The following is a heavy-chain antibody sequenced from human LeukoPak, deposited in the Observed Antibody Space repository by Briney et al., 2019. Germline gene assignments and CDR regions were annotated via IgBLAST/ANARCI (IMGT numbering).Heavy chain of an antibody. CDR2: ISSSGDTT. CDR1: GFTFTSYA. Sequence: GGSLRLSCAASGFTFTSYAMGWVRQAPGKGLEWVSSISSSGDTTYYAASVKGRFTISRDNSKNTLYLRMNSLRAEDTAVYFCAKHQLVGPYYFDHWGQGTLVTVSS. D-gene: IGHD3-10*01. V-gene: IGHV3-23*01. CDR3: AKHQLVGPYYFDH. J-gene: IGHJ4*02.